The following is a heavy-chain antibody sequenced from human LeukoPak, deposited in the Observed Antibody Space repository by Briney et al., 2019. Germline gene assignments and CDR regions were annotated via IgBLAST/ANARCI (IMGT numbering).Heavy chain of an antibody. Sequence: SETLSLTCAVYGGSFSGYYWSWLRQPPGKGLEWIGEINHSGSTNYNPSLKSRVTISVDTSKNQFSLKLSSVTAADTAVYYCARRGYDSSGYSDYWGQGTLVTVSS. D-gene: IGHD3-22*01. CDR3: ARRGYDSSGYSDY. J-gene: IGHJ4*02. CDR2: INHSGST. CDR1: GGSFSGYY. V-gene: IGHV4-34*01.